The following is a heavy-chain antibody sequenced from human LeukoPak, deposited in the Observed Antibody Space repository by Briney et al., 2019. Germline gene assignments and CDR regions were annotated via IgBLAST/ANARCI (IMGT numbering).Heavy chain of an antibody. D-gene: IGHD7-27*01. V-gene: IGHV3-23*01. J-gene: IGHJ4*02. CDR3: AIDPNWGTHS. Sequence: GGSLRLSCAASGFTFSTYTMYWVRHPPGKRLEWVSIIGSSGGGIHYADSAKGRFTISRDNSKNALYLQMNSLRVEDTAVYYCAIDPNWGTHSWGRGVLVTVSS. CDR2: IGSSGGGI. CDR1: GFTFSTYT.